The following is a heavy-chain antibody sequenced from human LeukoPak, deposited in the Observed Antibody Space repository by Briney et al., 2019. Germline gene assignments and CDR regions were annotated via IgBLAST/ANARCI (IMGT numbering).Heavy chain of an antibody. J-gene: IGHJ4*02. D-gene: IGHD2-15*01. CDR1: GFTFSDYY. CDR2: ISSSGSTI. V-gene: IGHV3-11*04. CDR3: AGEVRDCSGGSCYHTDDY. Sequence: GESLKISCAASGFTFSDYYMSWIRQAPGKGLEWVSYISSSGSTIYYADSVKGRFTISRDNAKNSLYLQMNSLRAEDTAVYYCAGEVRDCSGGSCYHTDDYWGQGTLVTVSS.